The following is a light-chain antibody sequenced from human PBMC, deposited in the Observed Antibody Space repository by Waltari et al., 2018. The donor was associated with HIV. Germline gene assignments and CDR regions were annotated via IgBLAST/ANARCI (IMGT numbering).Light chain of an antibody. Sequence: QSVLTQPASVSGSPGQSITISCTGTNSDVGGYGYVSWYQQHPGKAPKLLIYEVTHRPSGSSSRFSGSKSGNTASMTISGLQAEDEADYYCSSYTATTAILFGGGTKVTVL. V-gene: IGLV2-14*01. CDR2: EVT. J-gene: IGLJ3*02. CDR1: NSDVGGYGY. CDR3: SSYTATTAIL.